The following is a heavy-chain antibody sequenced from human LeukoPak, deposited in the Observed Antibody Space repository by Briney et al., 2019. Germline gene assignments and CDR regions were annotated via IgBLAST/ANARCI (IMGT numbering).Heavy chain of an antibody. D-gene: IGHD3-22*01. V-gene: IGHV4-61*02. CDR3: ARNPYYYDSSGLIDY. CDR1: GGSISSGSYY. CDR2: IYTSGST. Sequence: SQTLSLTCTVSGGSISSGSYYWSWIRQPAGKVQEWIGRIYTSGSTNYNPSLKSRVTISVDTSKNQFSLKLSSVTAADTAVYYCARNPYYYDSSGLIDYWGQGTLVTVSS. J-gene: IGHJ4*02.